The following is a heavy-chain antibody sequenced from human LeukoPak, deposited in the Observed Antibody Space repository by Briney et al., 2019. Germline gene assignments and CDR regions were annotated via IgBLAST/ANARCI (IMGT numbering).Heavy chain of an antibody. D-gene: IGHD1-26*01. CDR3: ARLALQEVGATQTYYLDY. J-gene: IGHJ4*02. CDR1: GYTFTSYG. V-gene: IGHV1-2*02. CDR2: INPNSGGT. Sequence: GASVKVSCKASGYTFTSYGISWVRQAPGQGLEWMGWINPNSGGTNYAQKFQGRVTMTRDTSISTAYMELSRLRSDDTAVYYCARLALQEVGATQTYYLDYWGREPWSPSPQ.